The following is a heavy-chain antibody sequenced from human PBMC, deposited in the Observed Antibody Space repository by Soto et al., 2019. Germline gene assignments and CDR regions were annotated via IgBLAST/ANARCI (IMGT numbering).Heavy chain of an antibody. CDR3: ARWGYDSAYYYYGMDV. V-gene: IGHV4-34*01. CDR2: INHSGST. J-gene: IGHJ6*02. D-gene: IGHD5-12*01. Sequence: PSETLSFTCAVYGGSFSGYYWSWIRQPPGKGLEWIGEINHSGSTNYNPSLKSRVTISVDTSENQFSLKLSSVTAADTAVYYCARWGYDSAYYYYGMDVWGQGTTVTVSS. CDR1: GGSFSGYY.